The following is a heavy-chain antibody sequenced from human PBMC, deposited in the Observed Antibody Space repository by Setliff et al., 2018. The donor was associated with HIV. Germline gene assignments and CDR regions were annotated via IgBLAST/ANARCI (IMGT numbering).Heavy chain of an antibody. CDR2: INHSGDS. J-gene: IGHJ6*03. CDR3: AKSETILTDYSYYSYYLDV. V-gene: IGHV4-34*01. Sequence: KTSETLSLTCAVYGGSLNNHFWTWIRQAPGKGLEWIAEINHSGDSNYSPSLKSRVTMSVDTSKNQFSLKLSSVTAADTAVYYCAKSETILTDYSYYSYYLDVWGEGTTVTVSS. CDR1: GGSLNNHF. D-gene: IGHD3-9*01.